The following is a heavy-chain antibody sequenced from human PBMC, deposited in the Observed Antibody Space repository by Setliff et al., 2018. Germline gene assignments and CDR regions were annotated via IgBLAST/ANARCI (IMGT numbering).Heavy chain of an antibody. V-gene: IGHV1-46*01. Sequence: ASVKVSCKASGYTFTSYYIHWVRQAPGQGLEWMGTIKPSASGGATNYAQKFQGRVTMTSDTSTSTVYMQLSSLRFDDTAVYYCARDPGPYYWGQGSLVTVSS. J-gene: IGHJ4*02. CDR1: GYTFTSYY. CDR2: IKPSASGGAT. CDR3: ARDPGPYY.